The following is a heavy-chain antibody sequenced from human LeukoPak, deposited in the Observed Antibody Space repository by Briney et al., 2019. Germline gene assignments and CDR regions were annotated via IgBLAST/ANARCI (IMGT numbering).Heavy chain of an antibody. Sequence: PGGSLRLSCAASGFTFDDYGMSWVRQAPGKGLEWVSGINWNGGSTGYADSVKGRFTISRDNAKNSLYLQMNSLRAEDTALYYCARVSPYYYDSSGYLGAFDIWGQGTMVTVSS. D-gene: IGHD3-22*01. CDR3: ARVSPYYYDSSGYLGAFDI. CDR1: GFTFDDYG. V-gene: IGHV3-20*04. J-gene: IGHJ3*02. CDR2: INWNGGST.